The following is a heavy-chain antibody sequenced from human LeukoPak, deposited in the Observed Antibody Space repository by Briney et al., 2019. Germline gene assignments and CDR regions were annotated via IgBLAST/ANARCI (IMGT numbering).Heavy chain of an antibody. V-gene: IGHV3-66*01. Sequence: AGGSLRLSCGASGLTVSSYGMSWVRQAPGKGLEWVSLIYSDGSTYFADSVKGRFTISRDNSKNTLSLQMNSLRAEDTAVYYCARRERLGYSYGRGTLDIWGQGTMVTVSS. CDR2: IYSDGST. D-gene: IGHD5-18*01. J-gene: IGHJ3*02. CDR3: ARRERLGYSYGRGTLDI. CDR1: GLTVSSYG.